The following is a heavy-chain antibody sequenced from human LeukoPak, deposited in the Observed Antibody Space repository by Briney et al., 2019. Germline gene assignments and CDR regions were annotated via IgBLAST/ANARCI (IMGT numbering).Heavy chain of an antibody. J-gene: IGHJ4*02. CDR1: GFTFSSYG. D-gene: IGHD3-10*01. Sequence: GGSLRLSCAASGFTFSSYGMHWVRQAPGKGLEWVAVISYDGSNKYYADSVKGRFTISRDNSKNTLYLQMNSLRAEDTAVYYCASGYYYGSGCYGPLGYWGQGTLVTVSS. CDR3: ASGYYYGSGCYGPLGY. V-gene: IGHV3-30*03. CDR2: ISYDGSNK.